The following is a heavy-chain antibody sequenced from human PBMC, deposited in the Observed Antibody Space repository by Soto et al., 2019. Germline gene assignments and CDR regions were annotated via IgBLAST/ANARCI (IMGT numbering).Heavy chain of an antibody. CDR3: AHIPNYYQYDWFDP. J-gene: IGHJ5*02. CDR1: GFSLTTRGVG. D-gene: IGHD3-16*01. Sequence: QITLKESGPTLVKPTQTLTLTCTFSGFSLTTRGVGVGWIRQPPGKALECLALIYWDDDKRYSPSLQSRLSNTKDTSKNQVVLTLTNLDPVDTATYYCAHIPNYYQYDWFDPWGQGTLVSVSS. V-gene: IGHV2-5*02. CDR2: IYWDDDK.